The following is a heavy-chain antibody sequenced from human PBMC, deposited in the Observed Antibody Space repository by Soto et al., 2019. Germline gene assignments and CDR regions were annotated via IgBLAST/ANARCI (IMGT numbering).Heavy chain of an antibody. V-gene: IGHV3-7*04. Sequence: GGSLRLSCAASGFTFSSYWMSWVRQAPGKGLEWVANIKGDGTEIYYVDSVKGRFTISRDNAKNSLYLQMNSLRAEDTAVYYCARLVSAAANDYWGQGALVTVPQ. D-gene: IGHD1-26*01. J-gene: IGHJ4*02. CDR2: IKGDGTEI. CDR3: ARLVSAAANDY. CDR1: GFTFSSYW.